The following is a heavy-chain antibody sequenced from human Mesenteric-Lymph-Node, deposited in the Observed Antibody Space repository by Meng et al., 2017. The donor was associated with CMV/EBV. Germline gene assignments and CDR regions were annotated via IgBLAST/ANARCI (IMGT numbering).Heavy chain of an antibody. CDR3: ARNGIYYDFWSGSNWFDP. Sequence: SETLSLTCTVSGGSVSRGSYFWSWIRQPPGKGLEWIGYIYYSGSTTYNPSLKSRVTISVDTSKNQFPLKLSSVTAADTAVYYCARNGIYYDFWSGSNWFDPWGQGTLVTVSS. V-gene: IGHV4-61*01. CDR1: GGSVSRGSYF. J-gene: IGHJ5*02. D-gene: IGHD3-3*01. CDR2: IYYSGST.